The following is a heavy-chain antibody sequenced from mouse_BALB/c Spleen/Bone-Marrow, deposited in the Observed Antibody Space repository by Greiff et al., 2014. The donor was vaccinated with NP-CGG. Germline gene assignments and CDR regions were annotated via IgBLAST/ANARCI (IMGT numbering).Heavy chain of an antibody. CDR1: GFTFSSFV. CDR3: ARDYYGSSHFDY. Sequence: EVKLQESGGGLVQPGGSLKLSCAASGFTFSSFVMSWVRQTPEKRLEWVASISSGGSMYYSDSVKGRFIISRDNARNILYLQMSSLRSEDTAMYYYARDYYGSSHFDYWGQGSTLTVSS. V-gene: IGHV5-6-5*01. J-gene: IGHJ2*01. CDR2: ISSGGSM. D-gene: IGHD1-1*01.